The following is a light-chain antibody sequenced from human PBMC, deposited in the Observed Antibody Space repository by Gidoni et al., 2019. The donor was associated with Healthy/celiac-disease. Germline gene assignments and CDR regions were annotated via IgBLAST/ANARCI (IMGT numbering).Light chain of an antibody. CDR2: ASS. Sequence: AIRMTQSPSPFSASTADSVTIICRASQGISSYLAWYQQKPGKAPKLLIYASSTLQSGVPSRFSGSGSGTDFTLTISCLQSEDLATYYCQQYYSYPQTFGQGTKVEIK. J-gene: IGKJ1*01. V-gene: IGKV1-8*01. CDR3: QQYYSYPQT. CDR1: QGISSY.